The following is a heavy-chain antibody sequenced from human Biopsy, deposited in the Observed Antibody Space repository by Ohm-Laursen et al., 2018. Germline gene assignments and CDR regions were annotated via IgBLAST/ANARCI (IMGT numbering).Heavy chain of an antibody. V-gene: IGHV4-61*01. J-gene: IGHJ4*02. CDR2: IYDRGSTA. CDR3: ARGMRSSGWPYFDS. CDR1: GDSVRRGSFY. Sequence: SETLSLTCTVSGDSVRRGSFYWTWIRQPQGQGLEYIGYIYDRGSTANYNPSLESRVTMSVDMPKNQFSLKLSSVTAADTAIYYCARGMRSSGWPYFDSWGQGTLVTVSS. D-gene: IGHD6-19*01.